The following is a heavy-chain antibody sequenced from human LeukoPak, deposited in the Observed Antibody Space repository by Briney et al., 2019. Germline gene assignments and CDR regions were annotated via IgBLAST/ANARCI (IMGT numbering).Heavy chain of an antibody. Sequence: SETLSLTCTVSGGSISSSTYYWGWIRQPPGKGLEWIGSIFYSGRTYYNPSLKSRVTISVDTSKNQFSLKLSSVTAADTAVYYCARGLRLRFLEWFKEARTLFDYWGQGTLVTVSS. D-gene: IGHD3-3*01. V-gene: IGHV4-39*07. J-gene: IGHJ4*02. CDR1: GGSISSSTYY. CDR2: IFYSGRT. CDR3: ARGLRLRFLEWFKEARTLFDY.